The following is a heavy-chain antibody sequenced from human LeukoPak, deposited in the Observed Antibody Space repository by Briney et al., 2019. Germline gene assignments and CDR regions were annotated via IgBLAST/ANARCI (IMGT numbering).Heavy chain of an antibody. CDR3: VRKFATGD. Sequence: GGSLRLSCAASGFTFSSHLMHRVRQAQGTGLVWVSSVKSDGTATNYADSVKGRFTISRDNAKNTLYLQMNSLRVEDTAVYYCVRKFATGDWGQGTLVTVSS. J-gene: IGHJ4*02. V-gene: IGHV3-74*01. CDR1: GFTFSSHL. D-gene: IGHD1-14*01. CDR2: VKSDGTAT.